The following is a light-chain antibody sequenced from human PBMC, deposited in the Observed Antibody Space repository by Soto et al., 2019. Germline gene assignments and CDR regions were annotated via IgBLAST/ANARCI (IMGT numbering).Light chain of an antibody. CDR2: EVS. J-gene: IGLJ2*01. CDR1: SNDVGGYNY. V-gene: IGLV2-8*01. Sequence: QSVLTQPPSASGSPGQSVTISCTGTSNDVGGYNYVSWYQQHPGKAPKLIIHEVSKRPSGVPDRFSGSKSGNTASLTVSGLQAEDEAEYYCSSYVGSKTVLFGGGTKVTVL. CDR3: SSYVGSKTVL.